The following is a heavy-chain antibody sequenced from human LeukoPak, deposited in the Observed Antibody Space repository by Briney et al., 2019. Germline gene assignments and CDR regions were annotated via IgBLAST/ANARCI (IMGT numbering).Heavy chain of an antibody. D-gene: IGHD3-22*01. Sequence: GGSLRLSCAASGFTFSSYAMSWVRQAPGKGLEWVSAISGYGYNTHYADSVKGRFTLSRDNSRNTLYLQVSSLRAEDTAVYYFAKMGPGAYYYDSSDFDHWGQGTLVTVSS. CDR2: ISGYGYNT. CDR3: AKMGPGAYYYDSSDFDH. V-gene: IGHV3-23*01. CDR1: GFTFSSYA. J-gene: IGHJ4*02.